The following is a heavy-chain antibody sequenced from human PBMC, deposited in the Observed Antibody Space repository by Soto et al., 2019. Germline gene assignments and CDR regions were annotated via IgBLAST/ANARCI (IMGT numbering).Heavy chain of an antibody. CDR1: GGTFSSYA. D-gene: IGHD3-10*01. CDR3: ARGLTMVRGVIGGHYYYGMDV. V-gene: IGHV1-69*13. J-gene: IGHJ6*02. Sequence: GASVKVSCKASGGTFSSYAISWVRQAPGQGLEWMGGIIPIFGTANYAQKFQGRVTITADESTSTAYMELSSLRSEDTAVYYCARGLTMVRGVIGGHYYYGMDVWGQGTTVTVSS. CDR2: IIPIFGTA.